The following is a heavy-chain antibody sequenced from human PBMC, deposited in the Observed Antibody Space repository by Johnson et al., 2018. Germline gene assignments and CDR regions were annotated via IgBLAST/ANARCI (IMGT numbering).Heavy chain of an antibody. D-gene: IGHD2-15*01. V-gene: IGHV3-33*01. Sequence: EQLGESGGGVVQPGRSLRLCCAASGFTFSSYGMHWVRQAPGKGLEGVAVIWYEGSSTSYADLVKGRFTISRDNAKNTLYLQMNSLRADDTAVYYCARDSGGYGMDVWGQGTSVTVSS. CDR1: GFTFSSYG. CDR2: IWYEGSST. CDR3: ARDSGGYGMDV. J-gene: IGHJ6*02.